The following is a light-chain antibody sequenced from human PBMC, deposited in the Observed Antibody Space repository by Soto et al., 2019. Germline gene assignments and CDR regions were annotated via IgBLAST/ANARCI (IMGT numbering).Light chain of an antibody. CDR3: SSYTSSSTPVV. J-gene: IGLJ2*01. Sequence: QSALTQPASVSGSPGQSITISCTGTSSDVGGYNYVSWYQQHPGKAPKLMIYEVSNRPSGVSNRFSVSKSGNTASLTISGLQAEDEADCYCSSYTSSSTPVVFGGGTKLTVL. CDR1: SSDVGGYNY. V-gene: IGLV2-14*01. CDR2: EVS.